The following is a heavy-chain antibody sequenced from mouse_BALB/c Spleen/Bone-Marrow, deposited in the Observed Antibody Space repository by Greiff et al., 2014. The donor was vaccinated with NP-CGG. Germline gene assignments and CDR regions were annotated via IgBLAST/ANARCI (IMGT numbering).Heavy chain of an antibody. CDR2: INPSSGYT. CDR3: AREARTGAWFTY. J-gene: IGHJ3*01. CDR1: GYTFTSYT. D-gene: IGHD4-1*01. V-gene: IGHV1-4*02. Sequence: QVQLQQPGAELARPGASVKMSCKASGYTFTSYTIQWVKQRPGRGLEWIGYINPSSGYTDYNQKFKDKTTLTADKSSNTAYMQLTSLTSEDSAVYSCAREARTGAWFTYWGQGTLVTVSA.